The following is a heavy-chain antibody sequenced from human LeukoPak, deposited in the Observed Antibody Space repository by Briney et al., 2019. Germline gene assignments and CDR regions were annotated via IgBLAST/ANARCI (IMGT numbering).Heavy chain of an antibody. CDR2: MSYDRSNN. D-gene: IGHD3-10*01. J-gene: IGHJ4*02. Sequence: WRWQRPRKGKEWVAVMSYDRSNNFYAASVKGRFTISRDNSKTTLYLQMSSLSAEDTAVYYCARTTTPHYYGSGSYALGYWGQGTLVTVPS. V-gene: IGHV3-30-3*01. CDR3: ARTTTPHYYGSGSYALGY.